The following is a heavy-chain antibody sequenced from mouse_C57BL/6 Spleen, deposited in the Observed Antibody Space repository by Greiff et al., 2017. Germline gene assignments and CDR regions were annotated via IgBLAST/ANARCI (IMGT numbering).Heavy chain of an antibody. Sequence: QVQLKQPGAELVMPGASVKLSCKASGYTFTSYLMHWVKQRPGQGLEWIGEIDPSDSYTNYNQKFKGKSTLTVDKSSSTAYMQRSSLTSEDSAVYYCAIHYYGRYFGVWGTGTTVTVSS. J-gene: IGHJ1*03. CDR1: GYTFTSYL. V-gene: IGHV1-69*01. D-gene: IGHD1-1*01. CDR2: IDPSDSYT. CDR3: AIHYYGRYFGV.